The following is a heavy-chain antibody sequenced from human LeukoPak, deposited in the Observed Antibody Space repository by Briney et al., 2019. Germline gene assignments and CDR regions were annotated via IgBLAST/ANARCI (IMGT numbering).Heavy chain of an antibody. CDR1: GYTFTSYG. Sequence: ASVKVSCKASGYTFTSYGISWVRQAPGQGLEWMGWISAYNGNTNYAQKLQGRVTMTTDTSTSTAYMELRSLRSDDTAVYYCARGGPEYYDFWSGYHHIKTPYYFDYWGQGTLVTVSS. V-gene: IGHV1-18*01. CDR2: ISAYNGNT. CDR3: ARGGPEYYDFWSGYHHIKTPYYFDY. J-gene: IGHJ4*02. D-gene: IGHD3-3*01.